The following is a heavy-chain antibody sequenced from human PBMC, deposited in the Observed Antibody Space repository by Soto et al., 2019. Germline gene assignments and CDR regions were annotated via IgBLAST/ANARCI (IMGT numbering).Heavy chain of an antibody. Sequence: NPGGSLRLSCAASGFTFSSYSMNWVRQAPGKGLEWVSSISSSSSYIYYADSVKGRFTISRDNAKNSLYLQMNSLRAEDTAVYYCARDHGYSSSWYDYDYYGMDVWGQGTTVTVSS. V-gene: IGHV3-21*01. CDR2: ISSSSSYI. J-gene: IGHJ6*02. D-gene: IGHD6-13*01. CDR1: GFTFSSYS. CDR3: ARDHGYSSSWYDYDYYGMDV.